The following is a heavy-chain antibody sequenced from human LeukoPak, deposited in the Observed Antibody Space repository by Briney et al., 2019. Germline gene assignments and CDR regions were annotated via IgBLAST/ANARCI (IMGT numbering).Heavy chain of an antibody. CDR3: ANALSSPRGYFQH. CDR2: ISGSGGST. Sequence: GGSLRLSCAASGFTFSSYAMSWVRQAPGKGLEWVSAISGSGGSTYYADSVKGRFTISRDNSKNTLYLQMHSLRADDTAVHYCANALSSPRGYFQHWGQGTLVTLS. CDR1: GFTFSSYA. J-gene: IGHJ1*01. V-gene: IGHV3-23*01. D-gene: IGHD6-13*01.